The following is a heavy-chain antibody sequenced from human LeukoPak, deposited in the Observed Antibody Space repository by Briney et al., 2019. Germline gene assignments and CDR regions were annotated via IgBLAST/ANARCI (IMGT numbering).Heavy chain of an antibody. Sequence: GESLKISCKGSGYSFTSYWIGWVRQMPGKGLEWMGIIYPGDSDTRYSPSFQGQVTISADKSISTAYLQWSSLKASDTAMYYCARLYDSSGYPLYFDYWGQGTLVTVSS. CDR3: ARLYDSSGYPLYFDY. CDR1: GYSFTSYW. J-gene: IGHJ4*02. D-gene: IGHD3-22*01. V-gene: IGHV5-51*01. CDR2: IYPGDSDT.